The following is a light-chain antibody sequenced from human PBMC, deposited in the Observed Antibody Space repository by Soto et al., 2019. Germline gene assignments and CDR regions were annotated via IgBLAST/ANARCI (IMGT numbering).Light chain of an antibody. V-gene: IGLV2-14*03. CDR2: NVY. Sequence: QSALTQPASVSGSPGQSITIFCTGTSSDIGIYNFVSWYQQHPGKAPKLMIYNVYSRPSGVSSRFSGSKSGNTASLTISWLQAEDEADYYCNSYTSARTDVFGTGTKLTVL. CDR3: NSYTSARTDV. CDR1: SSDIGIYNF. J-gene: IGLJ1*01.